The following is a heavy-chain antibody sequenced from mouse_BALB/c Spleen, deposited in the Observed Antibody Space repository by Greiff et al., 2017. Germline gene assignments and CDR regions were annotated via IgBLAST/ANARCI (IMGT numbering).Heavy chain of an antibody. J-gene: IGHJ4*01. CDR3: AREATMITTKYYAMDY. CDR1: GFSLTSYG. D-gene: IGHD2-4*01. V-gene: IGHV2-9*02. CDR2: IWAGGST. Sequence: VQLQQSGPGLVAPSQSLSITCTVSGFSLTSYGVHWVRQPPGKGLEWLGVIWAGGSTNYNSALMSRLSISKDNSKSQVFLKMNSLQTDDTAMYYCAREATMITTKYYAMDYWGQGTSVTVSS.